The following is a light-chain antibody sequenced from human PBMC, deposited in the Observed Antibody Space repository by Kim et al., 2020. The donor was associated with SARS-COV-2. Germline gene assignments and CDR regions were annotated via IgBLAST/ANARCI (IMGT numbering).Light chain of an antibody. CDR2: KAS. CDR3: QQYNDYSRT. CDR1: QSIGSW. J-gene: IGKJ1*01. V-gene: IGKV1-5*03. Sequence: ASVGDRVTITCRASQSIGSWLAWYQQKPGKAPKRLIYKASSLQSGVPSRFSGSGSGTEFTLTISSLQPDDFATYYCQQYNDYSRTFGQGTKVDIK.